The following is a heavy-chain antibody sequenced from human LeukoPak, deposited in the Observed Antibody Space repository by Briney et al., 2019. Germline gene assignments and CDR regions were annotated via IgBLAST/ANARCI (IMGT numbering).Heavy chain of an antibody. CDR3: ARGTYYYETSGYYGSFDY. V-gene: IGHV3-21*06. J-gene: IGHJ4*02. D-gene: IGHD3-22*01. Sequence: GGSLRLSCAASGFSFSRVIMSWVRQAPGKGLEWVSFISSSSSDMYYPDSLKGRFTISRDNAKNSLYLQMNSLRAEDTAVYYCARGTYYYETSGYYGSFDYWGQGILVTVSS. CDR2: ISSSSSDM. CDR1: GFSFSRVI.